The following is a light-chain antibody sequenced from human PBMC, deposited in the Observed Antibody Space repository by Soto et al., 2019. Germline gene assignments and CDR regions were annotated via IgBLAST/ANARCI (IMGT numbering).Light chain of an antibody. V-gene: IGKV3-11*01. Sequence: EIVLTQSPATLSLPPGERATLSCRASQSISSYLAWYQQKPGQAPRLLIYDASSRATGIPARFSGSGSGTDFTLTISSLEPEDFAVYYCHQRSNWPPDTFGQGTRLEIK. CDR1: QSISSY. CDR3: HQRSNWPPDT. CDR2: DAS. J-gene: IGKJ5*01.